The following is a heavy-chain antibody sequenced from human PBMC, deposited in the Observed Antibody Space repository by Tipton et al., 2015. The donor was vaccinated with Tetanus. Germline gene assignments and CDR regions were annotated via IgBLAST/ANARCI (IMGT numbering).Heavy chain of an antibody. V-gene: IGHV3-30*18. Sequence: QVQLVQSGGGVVQSGRSLRLSCAASGFTFSDYGMHWVRQAPGKGLEWVAVLSFDGTNEDYADSVKGRFTITRDNSKNTLFLKMNSQRPEDAAVYYCAKSGAQLWPPNHYYYYGLDVWGQGTTVSASS. CDR1: GFTFSDYG. D-gene: IGHD5-18*01. CDR3: AKSGAQLWPPNHYYYYGLDV. CDR2: LSFDGTNE. J-gene: IGHJ6*02.